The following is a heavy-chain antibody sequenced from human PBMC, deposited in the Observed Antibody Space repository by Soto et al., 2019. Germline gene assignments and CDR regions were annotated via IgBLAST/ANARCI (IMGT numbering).Heavy chain of an antibody. V-gene: IGHV4-59*01. J-gene: IGHJ5*02. CDR2: IYYSGST. Sequence: PSETLSLTCTVSGGSISSYYWSWIRQPPGKGLEWIGYIYYSGSTNYNPSLKSRVTISVDTSKNQFSLKLSSVTAADTVVYYCARDSSSGWFDWFDPWGQGTLVTVSS. D-gene: IGHD6-19*01. CDR3: ARDSSSGWFDWFDP. CDR1: GGSISSYY.